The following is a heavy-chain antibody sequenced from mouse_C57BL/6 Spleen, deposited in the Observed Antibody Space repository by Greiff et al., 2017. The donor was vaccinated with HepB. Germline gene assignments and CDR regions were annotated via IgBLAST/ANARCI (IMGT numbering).Heavy chain of an antibody. CDR2: INPYNGGT. J-gene: IGHJ2*01. V-gene: IGHV1-19*01. Sequence: EVQLQQSGPVLVKPGASVKMSCKASGYTFTDYYMNWVKQSHGKSLEWIGVINPYNGGTSYNQKFKGKATLTVDKSSSTAYMELNSLTSEDSAVYYCARGGNYGNYWDYWGQGTTLTVSS. D-gene: IGHD2-1*01. CDR3: ARGGNYGNYWDY. CDR1: GYTFTDYY.